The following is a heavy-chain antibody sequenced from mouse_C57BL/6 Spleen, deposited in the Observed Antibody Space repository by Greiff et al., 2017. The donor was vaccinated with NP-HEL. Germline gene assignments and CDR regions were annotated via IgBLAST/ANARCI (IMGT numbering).Heavy chain of an antibody. J-gene: IGHJ2*01. V-gene: IGHV1-26*01. CDR2: INPNNGGT. D-gene: IGHD2-3*01. Sequence: EVQLQQSGPELVKPGASVKISCKASGYTFTDYYMNWVKQSHGKSLEWIGDINPNNGGTSYNQTFKGKATLTVDKSSSTAYMELRSLTSEDSVVYYCARGRLLPPFDYWGQGTTLTVSS. CDR3: ARGRLLPPFDY. CDR1: GYTFTDYY.